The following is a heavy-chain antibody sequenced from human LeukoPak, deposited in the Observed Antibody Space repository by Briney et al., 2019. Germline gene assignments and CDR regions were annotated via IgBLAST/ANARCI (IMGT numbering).Heavy chain of an antibody. V-gene: IGHV4-34*01. CDR3: ARGGNYYDFYETNWFDP. Sequence: PSETLSLTCAVYGGSFSGYYWSWIRQPPGKGLEWIGEINHSGSTNYNPSLKSRVTISVDTSKNQFSLKLSSVTAADTAVYYCARGGNYYDFYETNWFDPWGQGTLVTVSS. CDR1: GGSFSGYY. CDR2: INHSGST. J-gene: IGHJ5*02. D-gene: IGHD3-22*01.